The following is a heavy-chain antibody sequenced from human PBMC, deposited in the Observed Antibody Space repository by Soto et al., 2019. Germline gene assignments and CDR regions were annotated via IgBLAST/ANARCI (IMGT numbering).Heavy chain of an antibody. J-gene: IGHJ4*02. CDR3: AKGDMTFLFDY. Sequence: QVQLVESGGGVVQPGRSLRLSCAASGFTFSSYAMHWVRQAPGKGLEWVAVISYDGSNKYYADSVKGRFTIPRDNSKNSLYLQMNSLRAEDTAVYYCAKGDMTFLFDYWGQGTLVTVSS. V-gene: IGHV3-30-3*01. D-gene: IGHD2-21*02. CDR1: GFTFSSYA. CDR2: ISYDGSNK.